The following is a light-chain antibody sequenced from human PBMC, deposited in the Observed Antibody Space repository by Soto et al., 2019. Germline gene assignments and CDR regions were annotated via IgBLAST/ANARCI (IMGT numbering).Light chain of an antibody. V-gene: IGKV3-15*01. CDR2: GAS. Sequence: IVMTQSPATLSLSPGERATLSCRASQSVSSNLAWYQQKPGQAPRLLISGASTRATGIPARFSGSGSGTEFTLTISSLQSEDFAVYYCQHSFTWPPTFGPGTKVDIK. CDR1: QSVSSN. CDR3: QHSFTWPPT. J-gene: IGKJ3*01.